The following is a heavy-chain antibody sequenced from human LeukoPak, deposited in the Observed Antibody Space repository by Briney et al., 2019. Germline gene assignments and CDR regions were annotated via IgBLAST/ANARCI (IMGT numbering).Heavy chain of an antibody. CDR3: ASRGRTGGFDY. V-gene: IGHV4-34*01. CDR2: INHSGST. CDR1: GGSFSGYY. D-gene: IGHD7-27*01. J-gene: IGHJ4*02. Sequence: SEILSLTCAVYGGSFSGYYWSWIRQPPGKGLEWIGEINHSGSTNYNPSLKSRVTISVDTSKNQFSLKLSSVTAADTAVYYCASRGRTGGFDYWGQGTLVTVSS.